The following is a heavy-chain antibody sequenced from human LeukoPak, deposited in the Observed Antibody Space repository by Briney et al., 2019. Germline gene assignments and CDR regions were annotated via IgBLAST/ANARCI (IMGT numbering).Heavy chain of an antibody. CDR1: GVSISSDY. D-gene: IGHD2-2*01. Sequence: PSETLSLTCSVSGVSISSDYWSWIRQPPGKGLEWIGYISYSGSTNYNPSLKSRVTISVDTSKNQLSLNLRSVTAADTAVYYCAREHCSSCSCYFDYWGQGTLVTVSS. CDR2: ISYSGST. J-gene: IGHJ4*02. V-gene: IGHV4-59*01. CDR3: AREHCSSCSCYFDY.